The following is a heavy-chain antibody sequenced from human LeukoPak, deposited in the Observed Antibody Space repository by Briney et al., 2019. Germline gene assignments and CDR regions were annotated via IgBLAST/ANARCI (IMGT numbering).Heavy chain of an antibody. CDR3: AKDSRETLAGTEDY. CDR2: ITSSGYDT. CDR1: GFTFSTYA. D-gene: IGHD6-19*01. J-gene: IGHJ4*02. V-gene: IGHV3-23*01. Sequence: GGSLRLSCAASGFTFSTYAMSWVRQAPGKGLELVSSITSSGYDTYYRDSVKGRFTISRDNSENTLYLQMNSPRPEDTAMYYCAKDSRETLAGTEDYWGRGTLVTVSS.